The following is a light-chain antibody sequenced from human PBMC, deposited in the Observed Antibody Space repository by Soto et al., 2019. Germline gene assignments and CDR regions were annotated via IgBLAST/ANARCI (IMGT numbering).Light chain of an antibody. CDR1: SSNIGAGYP. CDR2: GNT. CDR3: QSYDSSLSGYV. Sequence: RITISCTGSSSNIGAGYPIHWYQQLPGTAPRLLIFGNTIRPSGVPARFSGSRSGLAITGLQAEDEADYYCQSYDSSLSGYVFGGGTKVTVL. J-gene: IGLJ1*01. V-gene: IGLV1-40*01.